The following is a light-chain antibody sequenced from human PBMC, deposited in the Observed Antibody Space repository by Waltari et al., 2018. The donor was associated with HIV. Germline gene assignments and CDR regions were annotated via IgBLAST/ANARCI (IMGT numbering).Light chain of an antibody. J-gene: IGLJ2*01. V-gene: IGLV3-25*03. CDR2: RDN. Sequence: SSDLTQARSVSVSPGQTASITCSGHELANQYVHWYREKAGQAPVLVINRDNGRPLGIPELISGSKSGILATLTISGVLAEDEADYFCQSAGSSGTSVIFGGGTTLTVL. CDR1: ELANQY. CDR3: QSAGSSGTSVI.